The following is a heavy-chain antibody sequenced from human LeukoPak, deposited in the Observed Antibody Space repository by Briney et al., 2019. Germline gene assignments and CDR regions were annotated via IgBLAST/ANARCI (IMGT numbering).Heavy chain of an antibody. J-gene: IGHJ4*02. CDR1: GGSISSSNW. CDR2: IYHSGMI. V-gene: IGHV4-4*02. CDR3: ARVWFGTHFDY. Sequence: ASETLSLTCAVSGGSISSSNWWSWVRQPPGKGLEWIGEIYHSGMINYNPSLRSRVTISVDKSKNQFALNLRSVTAADTAVYYCARVWFGTHFDYWGQGTLVTVSS. D-gene: IGHD3-10*01.